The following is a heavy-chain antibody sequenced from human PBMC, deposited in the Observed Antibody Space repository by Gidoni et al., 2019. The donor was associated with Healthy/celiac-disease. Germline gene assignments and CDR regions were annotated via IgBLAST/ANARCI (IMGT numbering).Heavy chain of an antibody. V-gene: IGHV3-48*03. CDR2: ISSSGSTI. J-gene: IGHJ4*02. Sequence: EMNWVRQAPGKGLEWVSYISSSGSTIYYADSVKGRFTISRDNAKNSLYLQMNSLRAEDTAVYYCARVRYSSSWYVFYFDYWGQGTLVTVSS. D-gene: IGHD6-13*01. CDR3: ARVRYSSSWYVFYFDY.